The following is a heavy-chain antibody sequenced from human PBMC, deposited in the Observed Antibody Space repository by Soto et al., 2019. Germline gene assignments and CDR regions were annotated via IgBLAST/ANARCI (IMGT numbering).Heavy chain of an antibody. CDR1: GFTFSSYS. Sequence: LRLSCAASGFTFSSYSMNWVRQAPGKGLEWVSSISSSSSYIYYADSVKGRFTISRDNAKNSLYLQMNSLRAEDTAVYYCASHPRDSSGYWYYFDYWGQGTLVTVSS. CDR2: ISSSSSYI. D-gene: IGHD3-22*01. V-gene: IGHV3-21*01. J-gene: IGHJ4*02. CDR3: ASHPRDSSGYWYYFDY.